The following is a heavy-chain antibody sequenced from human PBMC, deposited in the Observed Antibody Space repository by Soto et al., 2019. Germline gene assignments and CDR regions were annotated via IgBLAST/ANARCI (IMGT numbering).Heavy chain of an antibody. CDR2: ISGSGGST. D-gene: IGHD3-10*01. Sequence: EVQLLESGGGLVQPGGSLRLSCAASGFTFSSYAMSWVRQAPGKGLEWVSAISGSGGSTYYGDSVKGRFNISRDNSKNTRYLQMNSLRADDTAVYYCAKNWRITMVRRVISLDDWGQGTLVTVSS. CDR1: GFTFSSYA. J-gene: IGHJ4*02. CDR3: AKNWRITMVRRVISLDD. V-gene: IGHV3-23*02.